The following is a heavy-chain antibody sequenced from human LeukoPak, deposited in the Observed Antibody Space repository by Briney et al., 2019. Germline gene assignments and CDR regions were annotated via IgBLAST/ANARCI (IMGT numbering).Heavy chain of an antibody. CDR3: ARSAKGIAAALPPNW. D-gene: IGHD6-13*01. CDR1: GFTFSSYA. CDR2: ISGSGGST. J-gene: IGHJ4*02. V-gene: IGHV3-23*01. Sequence: GGSLRLSCAASGFTFSSYAMSWVRQAPGKGLEWVSAISGSGGSTYYADSVKGRFTISRDNAKNSLYLQMNSLRAEDTALYHCARSAKGIAAALPPNWWGQGTLVTVSS.